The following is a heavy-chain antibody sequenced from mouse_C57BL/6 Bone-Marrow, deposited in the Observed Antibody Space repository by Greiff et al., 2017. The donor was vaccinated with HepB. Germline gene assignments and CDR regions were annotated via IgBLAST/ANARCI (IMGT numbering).Heavy chain of an antibody. CDR1: GYTFTSYG. V-gene: IGHV1-81*01. CDR3: ARGRQLRLTY. J-gene: IGHJ3*01. CDR2: IYPRSGNT. Sequence: VQLQQSGAELARPGASVKLSCKASGYTFTSYGISWVKQRTGQGLEWIGEIYPRSGNTYYNEKFKGKATLTADKSSSTAYMELRSLTSEDSAVYFWARGRQLRLTYWGQGTLVTVS. D-gene: IGHD3-2*02.